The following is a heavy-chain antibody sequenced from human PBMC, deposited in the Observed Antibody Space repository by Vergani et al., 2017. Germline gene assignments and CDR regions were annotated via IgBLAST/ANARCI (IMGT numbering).Heavy chain of an antibody. CDR1: GFTFNQYG. J-gene: IGHJ5*02. V-gene: IGHV3-33*01. Sequence: QVQLVESGGGVVQPGRSLRLSCAASGFTFNQYGMHWVRQAPGKGQEWVAVTWYDGNNKQYADSVKGRFTISRDNSKSTMYLQMNSLRDEDTGVYYCARGFRLLYNRFDPWGQGTLVTVSS. CDR2: TWYDGNNK. D-gene: IGHD1-14*01. CDR3: ARGFRLLYNRFDP.